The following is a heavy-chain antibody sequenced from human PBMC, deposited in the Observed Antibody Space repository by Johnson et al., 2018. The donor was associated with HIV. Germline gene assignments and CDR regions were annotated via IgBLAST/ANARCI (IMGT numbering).Heavy chain of an antibody. Sequence: VQLVESGGGVVQPGRSLRLSCVGSAFTFSSSWMHWVCQAPEKGLEWVADIKCDGSEKYYVDSVKGRFTISRDNAKNSLYLQMNNLRAEDTAVYYCARDDGGGGDAFDIWGQGTMVTVSS. CDR2: IKCDGSEK. D-gene: IGHD2-15*01. CDR3: ARDDGGGGDAFDI. J-gene: IGHJ3*02. CDR1: AFTFSSSW. V-gene: IGHV3-52*01.